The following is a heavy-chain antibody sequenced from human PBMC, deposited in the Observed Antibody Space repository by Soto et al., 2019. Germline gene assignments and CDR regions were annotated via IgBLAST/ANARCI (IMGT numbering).Heavy chain of an antibody. CDR3: ARESSGYGGYYYYGMDV. V-gene: IGHV1-2*04. CDR1: GYTFTDYY. D-gene: IGHD3-22*01. J-gene: IGHJ6*02. Sequence: ASVKVSCKASGYTFTDYYLHWVRQAPGQGLEWMGWINPKSGATHYSQKFQGWVTVTRDTSISTANMEVSRLTSDDTAVYYCARESSGYGGYYYYGMDVWGQGTTVTVSS. CDR2: INPKSGAT.